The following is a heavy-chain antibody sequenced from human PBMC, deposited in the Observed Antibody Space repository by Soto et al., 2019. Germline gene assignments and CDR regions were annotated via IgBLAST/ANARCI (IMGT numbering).Heavy chain of an antibody. V-gene: IGHV4-39*01. CDR2: IYYSGST. CDR3: ASQQLVHYYYGMDV. J-gene: IGHJ6*02. D-gene: IGHD6-13*01. Sequence: QLQLQESGPGLVKPSETLSLTCTVSGGSISSSSYYWGWIRQPPGKGLEWIGSIYYSGSTYYNPSLKRRGTISVDTSKNQFSLKLRSVTAADTAVYYCASQQLVHYYYGMDVWGQGTTVTVSS. CDR1: GGSISSSSYY.